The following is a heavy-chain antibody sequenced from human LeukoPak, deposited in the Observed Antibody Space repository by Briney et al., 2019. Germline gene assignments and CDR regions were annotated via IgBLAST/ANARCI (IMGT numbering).Heavy chain of an antibody. V-gene: IGHV3-23*01. CDR1: GFTFSSYA. D-gene: IGHD6-13*01. J-gene: IGHJ4*02. CDR3: AKYSSSWSNYDFDY. Sequence: GGSLRLSCAASGFTFSSYAMSWVRQAPGKGLEWVSAISGSGGSTYYADSVKGRFTISRDNPKNTLYLQMNSLRAEDTAVYYCAKYSSSWSNYDFDYWGQGTLVTVSS. CDR2: ISGSGGST.